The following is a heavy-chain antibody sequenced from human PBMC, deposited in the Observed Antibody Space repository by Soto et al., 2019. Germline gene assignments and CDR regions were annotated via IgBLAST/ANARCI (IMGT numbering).Heavy chain of an antibody. CDR2: IYYSGST. Sequence: SETLSLTCTVSGGSISSYYWSWIRQPPGKGLEWIGYIYYSGSTNYNPSLKSRVTISVDTSKNQFSLKLSSVTAADTAGYYCARAGELGIIQYNWFDPWGQGTLVTVSS. D-gene: IGHD7-27*01. CDR1: GGSISSYY. CDR3: ARAGELGIIQYNWFDP. V-gene: IGHV4-59*01. J-gene: IGHJ5*02.